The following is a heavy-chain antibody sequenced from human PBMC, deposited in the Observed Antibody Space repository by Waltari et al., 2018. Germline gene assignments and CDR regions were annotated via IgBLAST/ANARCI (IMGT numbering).Heavy chain of an antibody. Sequence: EVQMVQSGADVKKPGESLKISCKGSGYSFTRYWIGWVRQMHGRGLEWGGIIGPVDSDVRYRASFQGQVTISADKSISTAYLQWASRKASDTAMYYCARLGGGNSSVEYWGQGTLVTVSS. CDR3: ARLGGGNSSVEY. V-gene: IGHV5-51*03. CDR1: GYSFTRYW. D-gene: IGHD2-21*02. J-gene: IGHJ4*02. CDR2: IGPVDSDV.